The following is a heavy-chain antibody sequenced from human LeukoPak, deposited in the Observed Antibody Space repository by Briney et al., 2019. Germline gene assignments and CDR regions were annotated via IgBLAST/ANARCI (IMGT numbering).Heavy chain of an antibody. J-gene: IGHJ2*01. CDR1: GFTFSSYA. V-gene: IGHV3-23*01. D-gene: IGHD6-19*01. Sequence: GGSLRLSCAASGFTFSSYAMSWVRQAPGKGLEWVSAISGSGGSTYYADSVKGRFTISRDNSKNTLYLQMNSLRAEDTAVYYCARGRGHSSGVGYFDLWGRGTLVTVSS. CDR2: ISGSGGST. CDR3: ARGRGHSSGVGYFDL.